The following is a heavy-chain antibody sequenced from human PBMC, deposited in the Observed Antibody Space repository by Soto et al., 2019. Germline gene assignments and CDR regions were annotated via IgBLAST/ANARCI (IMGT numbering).Heavy chain of an antibody. CDR3: AKDWGRIAVAGWTD. CDR2: ISGSGGST. Sequence: EVQVLESGGGLAQPGGSLRLSCVASGFTFSDYAMAWVRQSPGKGLEWVSSISGSGGSTYYADSVKGRFTISRDDSKNTLYLQLNSLRVEDTAVYYCAKDWGRIAVAGWTDWGPGTLVTVSS. V-gene: IGHV3-23*01. J-gene: IGHJ4*02. D-gene: IGHD6-19*01. CDR1: GFTFSDYA.